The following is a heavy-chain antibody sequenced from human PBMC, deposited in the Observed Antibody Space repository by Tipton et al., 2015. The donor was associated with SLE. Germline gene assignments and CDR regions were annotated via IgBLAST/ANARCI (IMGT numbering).Heavy chain of an antibody. V-gene: IGHV4-61*02. CDR1: GDSIRSGYYY. D-gene: IGHD2-15*01. Sequence: TLSLTCTVSGDSIRSGYYYWSWIRQPAGKGLEWIGRIYTSGSTHYNPSLKSRVTISVDTSNNQFSLKLTSGTAADTAVYYCARGILGYCSGASCYRFDPWGQGTLVTVSS. CDR2: IYTSGST. J-gene: IGHJ5*02. CDR3: ARGILGYCSGASCYRFDP.